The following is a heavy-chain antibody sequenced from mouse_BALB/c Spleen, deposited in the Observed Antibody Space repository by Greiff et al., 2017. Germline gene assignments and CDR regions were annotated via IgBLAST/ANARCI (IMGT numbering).Heavy chain of an antibody. D-gene: IGHD2-4*01. J-gene: IGHJ3*01. CDR3: ARLYDYDGGKRWCAY. Sequence: EVQRVESGGGLVKPGGSLKLSCAASGFTFSSYAMSWVRQTPEKRLEWVATISSGGSYTYYPDSVKGRFTISRDNAKNTLYLQMSSLRSEDTAMYYCARLYDYDGGKRWCAYWGQGTLVTVSA. CDR2: ISSGGSYT. CDR1: GFTFSSYA. V-gene: IGHV5-9-3*01.